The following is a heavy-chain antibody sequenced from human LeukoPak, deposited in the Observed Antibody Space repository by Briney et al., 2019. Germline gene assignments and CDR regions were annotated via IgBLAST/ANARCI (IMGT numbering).Heavy chain of an antibody. CDR3: TWYGFFTC. Sequence: PSETLSLTCAVSGGSFSAYYWSWIRHPPGEGLEWSWEINDGGSADYNPSLKSRVTISVETSKRQFSLKLSSDWGRGVLADSRTWYGFFTCWGEGSSVTVSS. CDR1: GGSFSAYY. CDR2: INDGGSA. J-gene: IGHJ4*02. V-gene: IGHV4-34*01. D-gene: IGHD6-13*01.